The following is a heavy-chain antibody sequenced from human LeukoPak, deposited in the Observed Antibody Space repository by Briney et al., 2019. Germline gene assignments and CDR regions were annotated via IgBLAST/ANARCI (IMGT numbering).Heavy chain of an antibody. J-gene: IGHJ4*02. CDR1: GFTFSSYA. Sequence: GGSLRLSCAASGFTFSSYAMSWVRQAPGKGLEWVSGFTGNDDRTYYADSVKGRFTISRDNSKNTLFLQMNTLRAEDTAVYFCAKDSCTSAICYADKFYFDSWGQGTLVTVSS. CDR3: AKDSCTSAICYADKFYFDS. V-gene: IGHV3-23*01. CDR2: FTGNDDRT. D-gene: IGHD2-8*01.